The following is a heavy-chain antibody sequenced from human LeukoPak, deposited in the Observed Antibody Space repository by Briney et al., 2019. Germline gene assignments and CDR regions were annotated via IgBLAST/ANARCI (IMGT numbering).Heavy chain of an antibody. Sequence: PGGSLRLSCAASGSTFSNYGMHWVRQAPGKGLEWVAVIWSDGSNKYSADSVKGRFTISRDNSKNTLYLQMNSLRAEDTAVYYCAKELGTKAAWYYFQHWGQGTLVTVSS. J-gene: IGHJ4*02. CDR3: AKELGTKAAWYYFQH. CDR1: GSTFSNYG. D-gene: IGHD6-13*01. V-gene: IGHV3-33*06. CDR2: IWSDGSNK.